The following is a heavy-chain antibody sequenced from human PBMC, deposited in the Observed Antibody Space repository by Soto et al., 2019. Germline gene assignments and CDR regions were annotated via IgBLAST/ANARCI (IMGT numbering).Heavy chain of an antibody. CDR3: ARKVLGSTSRPDWWYFDL. D-gene: IGHD2-2*01. V-gene: IGHV3-23*01. CDR1: GFTFINYA. Sequence: EVQLLESGAGLVQPGGSLRLSCVGSGFTFINYAMNWVCQTPGKGLEWVSGISGGGDRTFDADSVKGRFTISRDNSKNTVNLQMNSLRADDTAVYYCARKVLGSTSRPDWWYFDLWGRGTLVTVSS. CDR2: ISGGGDRT. J-gene: IGHJ2*01.